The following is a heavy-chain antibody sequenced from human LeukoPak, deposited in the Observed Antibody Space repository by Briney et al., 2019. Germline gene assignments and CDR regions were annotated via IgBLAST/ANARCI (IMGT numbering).Heavy chain of an antibody. CDR3: AKASAGSGWSPVDY. CDR1: GFTFSSYA. J-gene: IGHJ4*02. CDR2: ISGSGGST. D-gene: IGHD6-19*01. Sequence: GGSLRLSCAASGFTFSSYAMSWVRQAPGKGLEWVSAISGSGGSTYYADSVKGRFTISRDNSKNTLYLQMNSLRAEGTAVYYCAKASAGSGWSPVDYWGQGTLVTVSS. V-gene: IGHV3-23*01.